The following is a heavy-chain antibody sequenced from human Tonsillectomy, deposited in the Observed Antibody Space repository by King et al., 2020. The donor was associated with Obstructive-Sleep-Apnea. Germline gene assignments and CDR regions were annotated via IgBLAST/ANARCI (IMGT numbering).Heavy chain of an antibody. V-gene: IGHV3-21*01. CDR1: GFTFSSYS. J-gene: IGHJ3*02. CDR2: ISSSSSYI. CDR3: ARDPTYYDILTLEDI. Sequence: VQLVESGGGLVKPGGSLRLSCAASGFTFSSYSMNWVRQAPGKGLEWVSSISSSSSYIYYADSVKGRFTISRDNAKNSLYLQMNSLRAEDTAVYYCARDPTYYDILTLEDIWGQGTMVTVSS. D-gene: IGHD3-9*01.